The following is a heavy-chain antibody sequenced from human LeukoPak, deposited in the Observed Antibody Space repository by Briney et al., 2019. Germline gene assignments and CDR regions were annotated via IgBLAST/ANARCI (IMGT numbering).Heavy chain of an antibody. CDR3: ARLNYDILTGQRYMDV. Sequence: SETLSLTCAVYGGSFSGYYWSWIRQPPGKGLEWIGSIYYSGSTYYNPSLKSRVTISVDTSKNQFSLKLSSVTAADTAVYYCARLNYDILTGQRYMDVWGKGTTVTISS. V-gene: IGHV4-34*01. CDR2: IYYSGST. J-gene: IGHJ6*03. D-gene: IGHD3-9*01. CDR1: GGSFSGYY.